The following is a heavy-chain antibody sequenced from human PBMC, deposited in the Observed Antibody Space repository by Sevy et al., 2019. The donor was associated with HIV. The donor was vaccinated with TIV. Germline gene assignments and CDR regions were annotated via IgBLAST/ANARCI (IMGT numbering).Heavy chain of an antibody. D-gene: IGHD3-22*01. CDR2: ITNSGTTK. Sequence: GGSLRLSCAASGITFSDHYMSWIRQAPGKGLEWVAYITNSGTTKYYADSVKGRFTISRDNARNSLYRQMNSLKADDAAVYYCVRDSPYTSDDHWYFGIDVWGQGTTVTVSS. CDR1: GITFSDHY. V-gene: IGHV3-11*01. CDR3: VRDSPYTSDDHWYFGIDV. J-gene: IGHJ6*02.